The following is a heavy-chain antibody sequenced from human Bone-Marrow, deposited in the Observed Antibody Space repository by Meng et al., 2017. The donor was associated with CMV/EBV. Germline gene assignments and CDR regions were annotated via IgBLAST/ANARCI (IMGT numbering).Heavy chain of an antibody. D-gene: IGHD3-10*01. Sequence: GSLRLSCTVSGGSISSYYWSWIRRPSGKGLEWIGYIYYSGSTNYNPSLKSRVTISVDTSKNQFSLKLSSVTAADTAVYYCARVGPVHLGSNGMDVWGQGTTVTVSS. CDR1: GGSISSYY. CDR3: ARVGPVHLGSNGMDV. CDR2: IYYSGST. V-gene: IGHV4-59*12. J-gene: IGHJ6*02.